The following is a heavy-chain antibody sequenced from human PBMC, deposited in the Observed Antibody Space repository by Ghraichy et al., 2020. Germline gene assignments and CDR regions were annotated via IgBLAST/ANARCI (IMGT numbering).Heavy chain of an antibody. D-gene: IGHD2-21*02. Sequence: GGSLRLSCAASGFTFSSYSMNWVRQAPGKGLEWVSSISSSSSYIYYADSVKGRFTISRDNTKNSLYLQMNSLRAEDTAVYYCVVVVTAMGYYFDYWGQGTLVTVSS. CDR1: GFTFSSYS. CDR3: VVVVTAMGYYFDY. V-gene: IGHV3-21*01. CDR2: ISSSSSYI. J-gene: IGHJ4*02.